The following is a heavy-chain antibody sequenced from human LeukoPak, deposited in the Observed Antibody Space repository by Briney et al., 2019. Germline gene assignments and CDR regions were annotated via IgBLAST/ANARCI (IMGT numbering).Heavy chain of an antibody. J-gene: IGHJ4*02. Sequence: GGSLRLSCVASAFTFRTYSMHWVRQAPGKGLEWVSSISGSTSYIYYADSVRGRFTISRDNSKNSLYLQMNSLRAEDTAVYYCARGSDFVWGSYRPYFDYWGQGTLVTVSS. V-gene: IGHV3-21*01. CDR3: ARGSDFVWGSYRPYFDY. CDR1: AFTFRTYS. CDR2: ISGSTSYI. D-gene: IGHD3-16*02.